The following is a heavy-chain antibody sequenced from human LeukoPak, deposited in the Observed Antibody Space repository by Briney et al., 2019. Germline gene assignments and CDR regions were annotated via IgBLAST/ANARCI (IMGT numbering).Heavy chain of an antibody. CDR1: GYTLTELS. V-gene: IGHV1-24*01. D-gene: IGHD2-21*02. CDR3: ATGMVTHPDAFDI. J-gene: IGHJ3*02. CDR2: FDPEDGET. Sequence: ASVKVSCKVSGYTLTELSMHWVRQAPGKGLEWMGGFDPEDGETIYAQKFQGRVAMTEDTSTDTAYIELSSLRSEDTAVYYCATGMVTHPDAFDIWGQGTMVTVSS.